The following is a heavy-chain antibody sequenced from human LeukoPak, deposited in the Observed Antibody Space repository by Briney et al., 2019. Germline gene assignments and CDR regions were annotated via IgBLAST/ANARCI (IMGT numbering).Heavy chain of an antibody. CDR1: GFTFNSYA. CDR3: AKGLGITYYYGSGSYYTTSGYYYGMDV. Sequence: GGSLRLSCAAAGFTFNSYAMSWVRQAPGKGLEWVSSISGSGGSTYYADSVKGRFTISRDNSKNTLYLQMNSLRAEDTAVYYCAKGLGITYYYGSGSYYTTSGYYYGMDVWGQGTTVTVSS. CDR2: ISGSGGST. D-gene: IGHD3-10*01. J-gene: IGHJ6*02. V-gene: IGHV3-23*01.